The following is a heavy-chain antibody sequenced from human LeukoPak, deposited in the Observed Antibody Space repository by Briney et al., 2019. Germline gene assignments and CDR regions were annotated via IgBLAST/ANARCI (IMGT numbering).Heavy chain of an antibody. CDR1: GYTFTSYY. Sequence: ASVKVSCKASGYTFTSYYIHWVRQAPGQGPECMGIINPSGGRTSHAQKFRGRLTMTRDTSTSTVYMELSSLRSEDTAVYYCVRGYSGYENDYWGQGTLVTVSS. V-gene: IGHV1-46*03. J-gene: IGHJ4*02. CDR3: VRGYSGYENDY. CDR2: INPSGGRT. D-gene: IGHD5-12*01.